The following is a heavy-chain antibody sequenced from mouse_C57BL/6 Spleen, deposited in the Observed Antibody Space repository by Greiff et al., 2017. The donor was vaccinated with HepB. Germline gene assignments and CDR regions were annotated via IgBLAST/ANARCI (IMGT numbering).Heavy chain of an antibody. CDR3: ARGDGSSYAWFAY. Sequence: QVQLQQSGAELARPGASVKLSCKASGYTFTSYGISWVKQRTGQGLEWIGEIYPRSGNTYYNEKFKGKATLTADKSSSTAYMALRSLTSEDSAVYFCARGDGSSYAWFAYWGQGTLVTVSA. V-gene: IGHV1-81*01. CDR1: GYTFTSYG. CDR2: IYPRSGNT. J-gene: IGHJ3*01. D-gene: IGHD1-1*01.